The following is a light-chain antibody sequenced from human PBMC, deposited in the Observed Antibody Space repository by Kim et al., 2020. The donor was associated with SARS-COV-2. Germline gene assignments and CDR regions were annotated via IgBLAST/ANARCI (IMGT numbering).Light chain of an antibody. Sequence: QAVVTQPPSASGTPGQRVTISCSGSSSNIGTNYVYWYQQLPRTAPKLLIYRTNQRPSGVPDRFSGSKSGTSASLAISGLRSEDEADYYCAAWDDTLGAVVFGGGTQLTVL. CDR1: SSNIGTNY. V-gene: IGLV1-47*01. J-gene: IGLJ2*01. CDR2: RTN. CDR3: AAWDDTLGAVV.